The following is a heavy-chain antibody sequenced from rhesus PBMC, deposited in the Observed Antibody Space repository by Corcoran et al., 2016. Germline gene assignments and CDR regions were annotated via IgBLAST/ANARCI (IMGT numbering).Heavy chain of an antibody. V-gene: IGHV3-100*01. J-gene: IGHJ5-1*01. D-gene: IGHD6-31*01. CDR3: TRDGSGWLRRFDV. CDR2: ISKSGGTK. Sequence: EVQLVEFGGGLVQPGGSLRLSCAASGFTFSNYWMSWVRQAPGKGLEWVSVISKSGGTKVYADSVKGRFTFPRDNAKNSLFLQMNSLRAEDTAVYYCTRDGSGWLRRFDVWGPGVLVTVSS. CDR1: GFTFSNYW.